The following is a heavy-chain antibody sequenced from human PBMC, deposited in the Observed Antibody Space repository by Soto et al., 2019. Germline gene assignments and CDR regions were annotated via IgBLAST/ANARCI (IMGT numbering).Heavy chain of an antibody. Sequence: PGASVKVSCKTSGYTFTDYYTHWVRQSPGQGLEWMGWMNPKSGGAYFAQKFQGRVTLTRDTSIGTAYIEVNSLTSDDTAVYFCTRKNIENSYGLYYAFDIGGKVTTVTVSS. CDR2: MNPKSGGA. CDR3: TRKNIENSYGLYYAFDI. J-gene: IGHJ3*02. V-gene: IGHV1-2*02. D-gene: IGHD5-18*01. CDR1: GYTFTDYY.